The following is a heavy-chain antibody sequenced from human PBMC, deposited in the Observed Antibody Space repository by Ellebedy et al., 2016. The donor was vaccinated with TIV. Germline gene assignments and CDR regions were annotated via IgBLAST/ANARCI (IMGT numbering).Heavy chain of an antibody. V-gene: IGHV1-18*01. D-gene: IGHD4-17*01. Sequence: AASVKVSCKAAGYTFTSYGISWVRQAPGQGLEWMGWISAYNGNTNYAQNLQGRVTMTTDTSTSTAYMELRSLRSDDTAVYYCARKTTGAFDIWGQGTMVTVSS. CDR2: ISAYNGNT. CDR1: GYTFTSYG. CDR3: ARKTTGAFDI. J-gene: IGHJ3*02.